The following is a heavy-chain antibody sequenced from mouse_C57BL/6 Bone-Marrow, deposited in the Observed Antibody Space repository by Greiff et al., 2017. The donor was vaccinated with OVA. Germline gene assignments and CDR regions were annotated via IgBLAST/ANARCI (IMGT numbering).Heavy chain of an antibody. CDR2: IRLKSDNYAT. V-gene: IGHV6-3*01. CDR3: TDGNYGY. D-gene: IGHD2-1*01. Sequence: EVHLVESGGGLVQPGGSMKLSCVASGFTFSNYWMNWVRQSPEKGLEWVAQIRLKSDNYATNYAESVKGRFTISRDDSKSSVYLQMNNLRAEDTGIYYCTDGNYGYWGQGTTLTVSS. J-gene: IGHJ2*01. CDR1: GFTFSNYW.